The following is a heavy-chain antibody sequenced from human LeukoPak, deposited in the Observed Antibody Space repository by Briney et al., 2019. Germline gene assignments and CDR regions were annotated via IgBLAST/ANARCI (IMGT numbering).Heavy chain of an antibody. CDR2: IIPIFGTA. D-gene: IGHD3-3*01. Sequence: SVKVSCKASGGTFSIYAISWVRQAPGQGLEWMGGIIPIFGTANYAQKFQGRVTITADESTSTAYMELSSLRSEDTAVYYCASQETPSSFGVVPNYYFDYWGQGTLVTVSS. V-gene: IGHV1-69*13. CDR1: GGTFSIYA. CDR3: ASQETPSSFGVVPNYYFDY. J-gene: IGHJ4*02.